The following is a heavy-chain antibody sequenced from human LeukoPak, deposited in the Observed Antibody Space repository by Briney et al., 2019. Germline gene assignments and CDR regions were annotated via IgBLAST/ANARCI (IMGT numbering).Heavy chain of an antibody. J-gene: IGHJ4*02. Sequence: SETPSLTCTVSGGSISSYYWSWIRQPPGKGLEWIGYIYYSGSTNYNPSLKSRVTISVDTSKNQFSLKLSSVTAADTAVYYCARHRSGDLFDYWGQGTLVTVSS. CDR1: GGSISSYY. CDR3: ARHRSGDLFDY. D-gene: IGHD7-27*01. CDR2: IYYSGST. V-gene: IGHV4-59*08.